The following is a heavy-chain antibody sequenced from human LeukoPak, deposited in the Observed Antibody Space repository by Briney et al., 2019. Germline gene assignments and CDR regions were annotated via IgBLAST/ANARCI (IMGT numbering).Heavy chain of an antibody. V-gene: IGHV1-8*01. Sequence: GASVKVSCKASGYTFTSHDINWVRQATGQGLEWMGWMNPNSSNTGYAQKFQGRVTMTRSTSMSTAYMELSSLRFEDTAVYYCARGGSSTVDYWGQGTLVTVSS. J-gene: IGHJ4*02. D-gene: IGHD6-13*01. CDR3: ARGGSSTVDY. CDR2: MNPNSSNT. CDR1: GYTFTSHD.